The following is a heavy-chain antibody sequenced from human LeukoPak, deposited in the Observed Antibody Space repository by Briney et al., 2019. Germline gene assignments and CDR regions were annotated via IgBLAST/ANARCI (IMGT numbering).Heavy chain of an antibody. Sequence: GGSLRLSCEASGFTFSAYAMTWVRQAPGKGLEWVSSIGSDNKPHYSESVKGRFSISRDNAKQSLYLQLTSLTAEDTAVYYCARVRSSGSPLDYWGQGTLVTVSS. D-gene: IGHD3-10*01. CDR2: IGSDNKP. CDR3: ARVRSSGSPLDY. V-gene: IGHV3-69-1*01. CDR1: GFTFSAYA. J-gene: IGHJ4*02.